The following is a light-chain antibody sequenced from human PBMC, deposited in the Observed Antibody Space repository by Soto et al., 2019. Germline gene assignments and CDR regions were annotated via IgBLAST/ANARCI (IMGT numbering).Light chain of an antibody. CDR3: TSFTTSNIWV. V-gene: IGLV2-14*01. J-gene: IGLJ3*02. Sequence: QSVLTQPASVSGSPGQSITISCTGTSSDIGIYNYVSWYQQHPGKAPKLIICEVYNRPSGVSNRFSGSKSGNTASLTISGLRPEDEADYYCTSFTTSNIWVFGGGTQLTVL. CDR2: EVY. CDR1: SSDIGIYNY.